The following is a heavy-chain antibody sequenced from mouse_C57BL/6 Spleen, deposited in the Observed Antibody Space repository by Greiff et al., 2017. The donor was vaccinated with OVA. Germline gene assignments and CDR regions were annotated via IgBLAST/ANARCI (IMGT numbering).Heavy chain of an antibody. CDR2: IDPEDGET. CDR3: ARWSTRWDY. V-gene: IGHV14-2*01. J-gene: IGHJ4*01. Sequence: EVQLQQSGAELVKPGASVKLSCKASGFNITDYYMHWVKQRTEQGLEWIGRIDPEDGETKYAQKFKGKATLTADTSSNTAYLQLSSLTSEDTAVYYCARWSTRWDYWGQGTSVTVSS. CDR1: GFNITDYY.